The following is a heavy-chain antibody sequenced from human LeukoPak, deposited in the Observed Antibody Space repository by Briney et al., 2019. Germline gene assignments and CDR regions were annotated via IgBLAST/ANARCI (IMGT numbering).Heavy chain of an antibody. Sequence: SETLSLTCTVSGGSISGYYWSWIRQPPGEGLEWIGYIYNSGNTNYNPSLKSRVTISVDTSKNQFSLKLSSVTAADTAVYYCARVFVYDSSGYSEGYFDYWGQGTLVTVSS. J-gene: IGHJ4*02. CDR2: IYNSGNT. CDR3: ARVFVYDSSGYSEGYFDY. V-gene: IGHV4-59*08. CDR1: GGSISGYY. D-gene: IGHD3-22*01.